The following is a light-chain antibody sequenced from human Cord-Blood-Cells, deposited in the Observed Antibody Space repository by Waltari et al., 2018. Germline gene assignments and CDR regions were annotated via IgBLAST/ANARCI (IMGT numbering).Light chain of an antibody. Sequence: DIVMTQSPDSLAVCLGERATINCKSSQSVLYSSNNKNYLAWYQQKPGQPPKRLIYWASTRESGVPDRFSGSGSGTDFTLTISSLQAEDVAVYYCQQYYSTPYTFGQGTKLEIK. CDR3: QQYYSTPYT. CDR2: WAS. J-gene: IGKJ2*01. CDR1: QSVLYSSNNKNY. V-gene: IGKV4-1*01.